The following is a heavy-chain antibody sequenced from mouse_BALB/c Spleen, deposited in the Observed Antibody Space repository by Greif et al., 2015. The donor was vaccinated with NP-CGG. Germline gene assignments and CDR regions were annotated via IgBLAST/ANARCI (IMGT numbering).Heavy chain of an antibody. V-gene: IGHV5-17*02. CDR3: ARQALDF. J-gene: IGHJ2*01. CDR2: ISSGSSTI. CDR1: GFTFSSFE. Sequence: EVKLVESGGGLVQPGGSRKLSCAASGFTFSSFEMHWVRQAPEKGLEWVAYISSGSSTIYYADTVKGRFTISRDNPKNTLFLQMTSLRSEDTAMYYCARQALDFWGQGTTLTVSS. D-gene: IGHD3-2*02.